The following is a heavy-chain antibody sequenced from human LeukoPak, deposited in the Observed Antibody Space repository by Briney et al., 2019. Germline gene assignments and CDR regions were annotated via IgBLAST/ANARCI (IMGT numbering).Heavy chain of an antibody. V-gene: IGHV4-38-2*02. CDR3: ARDTRELLGGSNAFDI. CDR2: IYHSGST. CDR1: GYSISSGYY. J-gene: IGHJ3*02. D-gene: IGHD1-26*01. Sequence: PSETLSLTCTVSGYSISSGYYWGWIRQPPGKGREWIGSIYHSGSTYYNPSLKSRVTISVDTSKNQFSLKLSSVTAADTAVYYCARDTRELLGGSNAFDIWGQGTMVTVSS.